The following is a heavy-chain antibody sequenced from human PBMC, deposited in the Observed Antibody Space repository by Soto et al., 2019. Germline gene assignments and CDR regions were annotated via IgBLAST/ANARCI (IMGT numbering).Heavy chain of an antibody. D-gene: IGHD3-16*02. CDR3: ASNPRYMCPDI. CDR2: ISSSGSTI. V-gene: IGHV3-11*01. CDR1: GFSFADYA. Sequence: PGGSLRLSCTASGFSFADYAIIWFRQAPGKGLEWVSYISSSGSTIYYADSVKGRFTISRDNAKNSLYLQMNSLRAEDTAVYYCASNPRYMCPDIWGQGTMVTVSS. J-gene: IGHJ3*02.